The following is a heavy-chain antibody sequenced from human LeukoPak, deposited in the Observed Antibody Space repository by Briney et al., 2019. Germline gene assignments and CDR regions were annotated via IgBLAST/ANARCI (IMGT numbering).Heavy chain of an antibody. CDR3: ARVRSSLRYYYYMDV. Sequence: ASVKVSRKASGYTFTSYDINWVRQATGQGLEWMGWMNPNSGNTGYAQKFQGRVTITRNTSISTAYMELSSLRSEDTAVYYCARVRSSLRYYYYMDVWGKGTTVTVSS. CDR1: GYTFTSYD. J-gene: IGHJ6*03. CDR2: MNPNSGNT. D-gene: IGHD6-19*01. V-gene: IGHV1-8*03.